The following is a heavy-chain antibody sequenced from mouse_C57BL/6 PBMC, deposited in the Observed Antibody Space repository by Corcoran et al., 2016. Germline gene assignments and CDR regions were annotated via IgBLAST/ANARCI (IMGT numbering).Heavy chain of an antibody. V-gene: IGHV9-3*01. CDR3: AREVTTVVGDY. CDR1: GYTFTTYG. Sequence: QILLVQSGPELKKPGETVKISCKASGYTFTTYGMSWVKQAPGKGLKWMGWINTYSGVPTYADDFKGRFAFSLETSASTAYLQINNLKNEDTATYFCAREVTTVVGDYWGQGTTLTVSS. D-gene: IGHD1-1*01. J-gene: IGHJ2*01. CDR2: INTYSGVP.